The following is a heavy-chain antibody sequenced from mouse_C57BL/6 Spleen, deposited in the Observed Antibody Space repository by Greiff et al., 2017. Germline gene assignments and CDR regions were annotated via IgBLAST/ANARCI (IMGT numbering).Heavy chain of an antibody. D-gene: IGHD2-3*01. Sequence: SGAELVRPGASVTLSCKASGYTFTDYEMHWVKQTPVHGLEWIGAIDPETGGTAYNQKFKGKAILTADKSSSTAYMELRSLTSEDSAVYYCTRRSVLYDGYYHPFAYWGQGTLVTVSA. CDR2: IDPETGGT. V-gene: IGHV1-15*01. CDR3: TRRSVLYDGYYHPFAY. J-gene: IGHJ3*01. CDR1: GYTFTDYE.